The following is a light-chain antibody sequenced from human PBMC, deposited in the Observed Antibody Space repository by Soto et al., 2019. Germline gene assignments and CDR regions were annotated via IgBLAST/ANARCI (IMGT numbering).Light chain of an antibody. J-gene: IGKJ1*01. CDR1: QGISSN. Sequence: DIPLTQSPSFMSASVGDRVTITCRASQGISSNLAWYQQKPGKAPNLLISGASTLEEGVPSRFRGSGSGTEFTLTITSLQTDDFATYYCQQYITYSTFGQGTKLDIK. CDR2: GAS. CDR3: QQYITYST. V-gene: IGKV1-9*01.